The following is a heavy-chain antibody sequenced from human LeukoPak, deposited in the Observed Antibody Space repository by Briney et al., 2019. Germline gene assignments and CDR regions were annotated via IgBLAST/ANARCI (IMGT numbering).Heavy chain of an antibody. CDR2: INPNTDST. V-gene: IGHV1-46*01. Sequence: GASVKVSCKASGYTFINYYLHWVRQAPGQGLVWMGQINPNTDSTKCARMFQGRVTMTADTATSTVYMELNSLTSDDTAVYYCARDLSGWGNSIYWGQGTPVTVS. J-gene: IGHJ4*02. D-gene: IGHD2/OR15-2a*01. CDR1: GYTFINYY. CDR3: ARDLSGWGNSIY.